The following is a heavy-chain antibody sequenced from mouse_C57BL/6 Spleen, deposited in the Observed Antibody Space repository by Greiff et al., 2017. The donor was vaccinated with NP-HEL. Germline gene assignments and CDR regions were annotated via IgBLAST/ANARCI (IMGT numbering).Heavy chain of an antibody. CDR1: GYAFTNYL. D-gene: IGHD3-2*02. CDR3: ARSADSSGYKGFAY. J-gene: IGHJ3*01. CDR2: INPGSGGT. Sequence: VQLQQSGAELVRPGTSVKVSCKASGYAFTNYLIEWVKQRPGQGLEWIGVINPGSGGTNYNEKFKGKATLTADKSSSTAYMQLSSLTSEDSAVYFCARSADSSGYKGFAYWGQGTLVTVSA. V-gene: IGHV1-54*01.